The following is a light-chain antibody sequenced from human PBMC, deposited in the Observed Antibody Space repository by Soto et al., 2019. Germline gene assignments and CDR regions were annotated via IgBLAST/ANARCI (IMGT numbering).Light chain of an antibody. V-gene: IGKV1-5*01. CDR3: QQYHSYPIT. CDR1: QSITSW. Sequence: DTQMTQSPSTLSASVGDRVTITCRASQSITSWLAWYQQKPGKAPKVLIYDTSTLESGVPSRFSGSASGTEFTLTISSLQPYDFATYYCQQYHSYPITFGQGTRLEIK. CDR2: DTS. J-gene: IGKJ5*01.